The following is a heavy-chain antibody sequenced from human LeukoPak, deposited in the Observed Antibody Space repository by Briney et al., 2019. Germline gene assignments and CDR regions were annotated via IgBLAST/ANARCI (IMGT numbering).Heavy chain of an antibody. D-gene: IGHD4-17*01. CDR1: GFTFSSYG. J-gene: IGHJ4*02. CDR3: AKVDRGVTTVTPYYFDY. Sequence: PGGSLRLSCAASGFTFSSYGMHWVRQAPGKGLEWVAVISYDGSNKYYADSVQGRFTISRDNSKNTLYLQMNSLRAEDTAVYYCAKVDRGVTTVTPYYFDYWGQGTLVTVSS. V-gene: IGHV3-30*18. CDR2: ISYDGSNK.